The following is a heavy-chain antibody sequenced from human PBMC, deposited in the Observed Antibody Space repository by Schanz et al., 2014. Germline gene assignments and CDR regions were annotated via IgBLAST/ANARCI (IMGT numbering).Heavy chain of an antibody. CDR1: GFTVSNSY. CDR2: SGSGSST. CDR3: ARLDSSSGYPRY. V-gene: IGHV3-21*04. D-gene: IGHD6-13*01. J-gene: IGHJ4*02. Sequence: DVQLVDSGGGLVQPGGSLRLSCAASGFTVSNSYIHWVRQAPGKGLDWVSAISGSGSSTYYADSVKGRFTTSRDNGKKSMYLQMNSLRAEDTAVYYGARLDSSSGYPRYWGQGTLVTVSS.